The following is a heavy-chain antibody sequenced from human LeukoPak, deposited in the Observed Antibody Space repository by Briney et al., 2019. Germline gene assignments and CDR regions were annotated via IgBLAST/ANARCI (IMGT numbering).Heavy chain of an antibody. J-gene: IGHJ6*02. CDR3: ARVLGSGTYGMDV. D-gene: IGHD3-10*01. V-gene: IGHV3-13*01. CDR2: IGTDGDT. Sequence: PPGGSLKLSCAASGFTFSSYDMHWVRQATGKGLEWVSGIGTDGDTYYPGSVKGRFTISRENAKNSLYLQMNSLRAGDTAVYYCARVLGSGTYGMDVWGQGTTVTVSS. CDR1: GFTFSSYD.